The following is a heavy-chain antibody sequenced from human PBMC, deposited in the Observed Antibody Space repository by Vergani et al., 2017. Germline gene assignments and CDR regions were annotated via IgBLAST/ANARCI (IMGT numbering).Heavy chain of an antibody. V-gene: IGHV5-10-1*03. J-gene: IGHJ6*02. CDR3: AREPPWGLDGGYYGMDV. Sequence: EVQLVQSGAEVKTPGESLRISCKGSGYSFTSYWISWVRQMPGKGLEWMGRIDPSDSYTNYSPSFQGHVTISVDTSKNQFSLKLSSVTAADTAVYYCAREPPWGLDGGYYGMDVWGQGTTVTVSS. D-gene: IGHD2-21*02. CDR2: IDPSDSYT. CDR1: GYSFTSYW.